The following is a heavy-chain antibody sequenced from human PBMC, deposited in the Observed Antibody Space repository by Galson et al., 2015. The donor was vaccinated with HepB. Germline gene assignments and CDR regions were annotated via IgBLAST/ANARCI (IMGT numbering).Heavy chain of an antibody. D-gene: IGHD3-10*01. CDR3: ARDRSGKLWFGEYDAFDI. CDR1: GFTFSSYA. J-gene: IGHJ3*02. V-gene: IGHV3-30*04. CDR2: ISYDGSNK. Sequence: SLRLSCAASGFTFSSYAMHWVRQAPGKGLEWVAVISYDGSNKYYADSVKGRITISRDNSKDTLYLQMNSLRADDTAVYYCARDRSGKLWFGEYDAFDIWGQGTMVTVSS.